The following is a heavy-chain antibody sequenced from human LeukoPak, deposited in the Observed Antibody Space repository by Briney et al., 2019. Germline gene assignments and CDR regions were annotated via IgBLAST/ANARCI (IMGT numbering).Heavy chain of an antibody. J-gene: IGHJ4*02. V-gene: IGHV3-23*01. CDR2: IFGSGGSP. CDR3: GKTTVGYSSGQKPAWPVDY. Sequence: GGSLRLSCEASGFTFGSHAMYWVRQAPGKGLEWVAGIFGSGGSPHYADPVKGRFTISRDNYRNTVYLQINSLRDEDTAVYYCGKTTVGYSSGQKPAWPVDYWGQGTLVTVSS. D-gene: IGHD5-18*01. CDR1: GFTFGSHA.